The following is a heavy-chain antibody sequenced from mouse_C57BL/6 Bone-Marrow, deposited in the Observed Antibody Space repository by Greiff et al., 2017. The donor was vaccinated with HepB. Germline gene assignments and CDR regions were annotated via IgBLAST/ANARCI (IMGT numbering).Heavy chain of an antibody. CDR2: ISNLAYSI. CDR1: GFTFSDYG. Sequence: EVKLVESGGGLVQPGGSLKLSCAASGFTFSDYGMAWVRQAPRKGPEWVAFISNLAYSIYYADTVTGRFTISRENAKNTLYLEMSSLRSEDTAMYYCARRGYDYYYAMDYWGQGTSVTVSS. J-gene: IGHJ4*01. CDR3: ARRGYDYYYAMDY. D-gene: IGHD2-4*01. V-gene: IGHV5-15*01.